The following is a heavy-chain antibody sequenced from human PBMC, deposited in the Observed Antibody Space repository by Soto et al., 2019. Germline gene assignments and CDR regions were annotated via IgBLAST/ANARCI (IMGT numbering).Heavy chain of an antibody. J-gene: IGHJ4*02. V-gene: IGHV4-34*01. CDR3: ARGDMVRGVITG. CDR2: INHSGST. Sequence: SETLSLTCAVYGGSFSGYDWSWIRQPPGKGLEWIGEINHSGSTNYNPSLKSRVTISVDTSKNQFSLKLSSVTAADTAVYYCARGDMVRGVITGWGQGTLVTVSS. D-gene: IGHD3-10*01. CDR1: GGSFSGYD.